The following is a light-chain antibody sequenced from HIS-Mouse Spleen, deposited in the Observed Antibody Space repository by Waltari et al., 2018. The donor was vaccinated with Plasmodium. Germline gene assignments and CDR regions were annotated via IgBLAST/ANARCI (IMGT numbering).Light chain of an antibody. V-gene: IGLV3-10*01. CDR1: ALPKKY. CDR3: YSTDSSGNHRV. J-gene: IGLJ3*02. Sequence: SYELTQPPSVSVSPGQTARITCSADALPKKYTYWYQQKSGQATVLVIYEDSKRPSGIPERFSGSSSGTMATLTISGAQVEDEADYYCYSTDSSGNHRVFGGGTKLTVL. CDR2: EDS.